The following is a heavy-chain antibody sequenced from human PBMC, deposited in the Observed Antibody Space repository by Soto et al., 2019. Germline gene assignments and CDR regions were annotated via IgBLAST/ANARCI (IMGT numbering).Heavy chain of an antibody. CDR2: ISYDGSNK. J-gene: IGHJ4*02. V-gene: IGHV3-30*18. D-gene: IGHD6-19*01. CDR3: SKGLDSSGWYWGFDY. Sequence: QVQLVESGGGVVQPGRSLRLSCAASGFTFSSYGMHWVRQAPGQGLEWVAVISYDGSNKDYADSVQGRFTISRDNSKNTLYLQMNSLRAEDTAVYYCSKGLDSSGWYWGFDYWGQGTLVTVSS. CDR1: GFTFSSYG.